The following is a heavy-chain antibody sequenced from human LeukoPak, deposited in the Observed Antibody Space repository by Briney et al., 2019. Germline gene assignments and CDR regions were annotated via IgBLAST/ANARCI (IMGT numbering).Heavy chain of an antibody. CDR3: ARDRGYSTFDY. CDR2: INPDGSEK. Sequence: GGSLRLSCAASGFSFSSYWMTWVRQAPGKGLEWVGNINPDGSEKYYVDSVKGRFTISRDNAKNSLYLQMNSLRAEDTAVYYCARDRGYSTFDYWGQGTLVTVSS. V-gene: IGHV3-7*01. CDR1: GFSFSSYW. D-gene: IGHD3-22*01. J-gene: IGHJ4*02.